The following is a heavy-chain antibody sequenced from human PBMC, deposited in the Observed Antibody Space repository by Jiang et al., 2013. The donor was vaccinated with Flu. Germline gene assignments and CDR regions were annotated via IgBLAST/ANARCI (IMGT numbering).Heavy chain of an antibody. Sequence: GYSFTSYWIGWVRQMPGKGLEWMGIIYPGDSDTRYSPSFQGQVTISADKSISTAYLQWSSLKASDTAMYYCARQGGSWYSGNWFDPWGQGTLVTVSS. CDR3: ARQGGSWYSGNWFDP. CDR2: IYPGDSDT. D-gene: IGHD6-13*01. J-gene: IGHJ5*02. CDR1: GYSFTSYW. V-gene: IGHV5-51*01.